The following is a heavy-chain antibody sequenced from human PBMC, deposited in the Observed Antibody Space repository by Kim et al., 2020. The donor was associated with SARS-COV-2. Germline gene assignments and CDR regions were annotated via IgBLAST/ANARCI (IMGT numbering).Heavy chain of an antibody. D-gene: IGHD3-10*01. Sequence: SETLSLTCTVSGGSISSYYWSWIRQPPGKGLEWIGYIYYSGSTNYNPSLKSRVTISVDTSKNQFSLKLSSVTAADTAVYYCARHVVRSRITMVRGVHPFDYWGQGTLGTVSS. V-gene: IGHV4-59*08. CDR2: IYYSGST. CDR1: GGSISSYY. J-gene: IGHJ4*02. CDR3: ARHVVRSRITMVRGVHPFDY.